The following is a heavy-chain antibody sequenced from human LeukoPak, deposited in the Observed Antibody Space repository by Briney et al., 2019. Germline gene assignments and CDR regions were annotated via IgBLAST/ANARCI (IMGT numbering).Heavy chain of an antibody. J-gene: IGHJ4*02. CDR2: IVVGSGNT. D-gene: IGHD3-3*01. Sequence: ASVKVSCKASGFTFTSSAMQWVRQARGQRLEWIGWIVVGSGNTNYAQKFQERVTITRDMSTNTAYMELSSLRSEDTAVYYCAAGTDFWSGYYPAYWGQGTLVTVSS. V-gene: IGHV1-58*02. CDR1: GFTFTSSA. CDR3: AAGTDFWSGYYPAY.